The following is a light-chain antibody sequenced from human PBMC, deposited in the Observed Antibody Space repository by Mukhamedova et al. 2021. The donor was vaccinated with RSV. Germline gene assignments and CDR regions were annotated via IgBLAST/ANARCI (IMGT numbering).Light chain of an antibody. V-gene: IGLV2-11*01. CDR3: QAWDSSTAGV. J-gene: IGLJ1*01. Sequence: TVLRPMIYSVSIQASGVPDGFSGSKSGNTASMTISGFQAEDEADYYCQAWDSSTAGVFGTGTKVTVL. CDR2: SVS.